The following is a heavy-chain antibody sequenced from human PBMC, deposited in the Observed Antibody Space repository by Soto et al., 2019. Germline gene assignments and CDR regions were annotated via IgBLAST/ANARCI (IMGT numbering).Heavy chain of an antibody. CDR2: IIPILGIV. Sequence: QVQLVQSGAEVKKPGSSVKVSCKASGGTFSSYTISWVRQAPGQGLEWMGRIIPILGIVNYAQKFQGRVTITAEKSTSTGYMEVCSLGVRDTGVYYCAVEDIGSHKTWDYSGQGTLVTVSS. CDR1: GGTFSSYT. J-gene: IGHJ4*02. CDR3: AVEDIGSHKTWDY. D-gene: IGHD2-15*01. V-gene: IGHV1-69*02.